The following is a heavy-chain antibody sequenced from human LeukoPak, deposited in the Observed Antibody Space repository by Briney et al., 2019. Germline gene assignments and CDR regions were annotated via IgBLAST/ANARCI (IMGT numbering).Heavy chain of an antibody. V-gene: IGHV4-34*01. J-gene: IGHJ6*02. CDR1: VGPFSGYY. CDR3: DTKTSLTYYYNRREVFGLDV. Sequence: SETLSLTCAVNVGPFSGYYWSWVRQPPGKGLEWIGDINHSGNTNYNPSLTSRDTISVDSSNSHFSLRLTSVTAADTAVYYCDTKTSLTYYYNRREVFGLDVWGQGTTVTVSS. D-gene: IGHD3-22*01. CDR2: INHSGNT.